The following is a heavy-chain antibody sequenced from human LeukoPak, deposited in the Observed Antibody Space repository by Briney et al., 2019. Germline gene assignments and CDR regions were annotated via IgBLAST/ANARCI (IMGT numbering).Heavy chain of an antibody. CDR2: ISGSGGST. CDR1: GFTFSSYA. CDR3: AQTIAAAGRGDFQH. V-gene: IGHV3-23*01. Sequence: GGSLRLSCAASGFTFSSYAMSWVRQAPGKGLEWVSAISGSGGSTYYADSVKGRFTISRDNSKNTLYLQMNSLRAEDTAVYYCAQTIAAAGRGDFQHWGQGTLVTVSS. J-gene: IGHJ1*01. D-gene: IGHD6-13*01.